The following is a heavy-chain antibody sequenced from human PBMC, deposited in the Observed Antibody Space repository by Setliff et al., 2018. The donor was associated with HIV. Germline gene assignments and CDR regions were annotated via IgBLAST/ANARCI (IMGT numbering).Heavy chain of an antibody. CDR2: IYYSGST. Sequence: SETLSLTCTVSGGSISSFYWTWIRQPPGKGLEWIGYIYYSGSTNYNPSLKSRLTISVDTSKNQVSLKLNSVTAADTAVYYCARGEQLVDNWFDPWGQGTLVTVSS. D-gene: IGHD6-13*01. CDR3: ARGEQLVDNWFDP. CDR1: GGSISSFY. V-gene: IGHV4-59*12. J-gene: IGHJ5*02.